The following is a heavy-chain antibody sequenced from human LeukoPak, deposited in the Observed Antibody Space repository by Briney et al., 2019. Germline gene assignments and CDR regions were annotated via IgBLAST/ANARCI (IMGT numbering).Heavy chain of an antibody. Sequence: GGSLRLSCAASGFTVSSNYMSWVRQAPGKGLEWVSVIYRGGRTYYADSVKGRFTISRDNSKNTLYFQMNSLRAEDTAVYYCARAGPSSSWHQFDYWGQGTLVTVSS. V-gene: IGHV3-66*01. D-gene: IGHD6-13*01. CDR2: IYRGGRT. CDR3: ARAGPSSSWHQFDY. CDR1: GFTVSSNY. J-gene: IGHJ4*02.